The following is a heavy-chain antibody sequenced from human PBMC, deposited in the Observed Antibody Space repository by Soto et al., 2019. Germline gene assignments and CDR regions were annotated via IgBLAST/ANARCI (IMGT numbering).Heavy chain of an antibody. CDR3: ARDDSCFSVSHYIDYFTY. CDR1: GYTFTSYG. CDR2: ISGYNGNT. J-gene: IGHJ4*02. D-gene: IGHD1-26*01. Sequence: ASVKVACKASGYTFTSYGICWVRQAPGQGIEWMGWISGYNGNTNLAQKLQGRVTMTTDPPTSTAFMQLSSLTSEDTAVYYCARDDSCFSVSHYIDYFTYWGQGALVTVSS. V-gene: IGHV1-18*01.